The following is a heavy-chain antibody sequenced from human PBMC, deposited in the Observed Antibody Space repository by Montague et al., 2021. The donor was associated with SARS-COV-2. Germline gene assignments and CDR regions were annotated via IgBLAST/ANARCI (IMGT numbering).Heavy chain of an antibody. CDR3: ARGGGNSADHYYDGMDV. J-gene: IGHJ6*02. D-gene: IGHD4-23*01. CDR2: VYNDENT. CDR1: GGSINNYF. Sequence: SETLSLTCTVSGGSINNYFWSWIRQTPEKGLEWTASVYNDENTNSHPSLKSRVTMSVDTSKNQFSLKLNSVTAADTAVYYCARGGGNSADHYYDGMDVWGLGTTVTVSS. V-gene: IGHV4-59*13.